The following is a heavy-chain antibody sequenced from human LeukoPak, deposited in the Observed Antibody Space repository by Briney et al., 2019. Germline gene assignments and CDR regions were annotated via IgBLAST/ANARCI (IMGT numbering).Heavy chain of an antibody. V-gene: IGHV4-59*01. D-gene: IGHD4-17*01. CDR1: GGSISSYY. CDR2: IYSSGSS. J-gene: IGHJ5*02. CDR3: AREGDYENWLDP. Sequence: SEILSLTCTVSGGSISSYYWSWIRQPPGKGLEWIGYIYSSGSSNYNPSLKSRVTISVDTSKNQFFLRLNSVTAADTAVYYCAREGDYENWLDPWGQGTLVTVSS.